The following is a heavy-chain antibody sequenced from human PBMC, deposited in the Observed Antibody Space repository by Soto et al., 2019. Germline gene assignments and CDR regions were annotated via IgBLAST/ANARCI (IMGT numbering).Heavy chain of an antibody. Sequence: SVKVFCKASGGTFSSDAISWVRQAPGQGLEWRGGIIPIFGTANYAQKFQGRVTITADESTSTAYMELSSLRSEDTAVYYCAGPVSYRYQLRKRGMDVWGQGTTVTVSS. CDR1: GGTFSSDA. D-gene: IGHD2-2*01. CDR2: IIPIFGTA. CDR3: AGPVSYRYQLRKRGMDV. J-gene: IGHJ6*02. V-gene: IGHV1-69*13.